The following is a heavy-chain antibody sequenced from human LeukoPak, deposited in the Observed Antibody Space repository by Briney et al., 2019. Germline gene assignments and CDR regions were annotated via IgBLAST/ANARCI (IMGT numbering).Heavy chain of an antibody. CDR1: GGTFSSYT. CDR3: ASARDGYNNWFDP. CDR2: IIPIFGTA. V-gene: IGHV1-69*06. D-gene: IGHD5-24*01. Sequence: ASVKVSCKASGGTFSSYTISWVRQAPGQGLEWMGGIIPIFGTANYAQKFQGRVTVTADKSTSTAYMELSSLRSEDTAVYYCASARDGYNNWFDPWGQGTLVTVSS. J-gene: IGHJ5*02.